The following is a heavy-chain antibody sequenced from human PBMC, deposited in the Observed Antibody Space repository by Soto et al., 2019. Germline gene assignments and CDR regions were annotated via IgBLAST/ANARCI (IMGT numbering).Heavy chain of an antibody. J-gene: IGHJ4*02. D-gene: IGHD2-21*02. CDR3: ARECGDYKETVDY. CDR2: ISSSSSTI. CDR1: GFTFSSYS. V-gene: IGHV3-48*02. Sequence: EVQLVESGGGLVQPGGSLRLSCAASGFTFSSYSMNWVRQAPGKGLEWVSYISSSSSTIYYADSVKGRFTISRDNAKNSLYLQMNSLREEDTAVYYCARECGDYKETVDYWGQGPLVTVSS.